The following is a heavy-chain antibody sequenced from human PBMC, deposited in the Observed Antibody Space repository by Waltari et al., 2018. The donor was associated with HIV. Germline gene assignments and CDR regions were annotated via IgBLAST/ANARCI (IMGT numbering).Heavy chain of an antibody. CDR3: ARGVYYDILTGPIMGYFDY. J-gene: IGHJ4*02. Sequence: QVQLVQSGAEVKKPGSSVKVSCKASGGTFNNYAFIWVRQAPGQGLEWMGGIIPIFNTRNYAQKFQGRVTMTADESTSTAYMELSSLRSEDTAVYYCARGVYYDILTGPIMGYFDYWGQGTLVTVSS. V-gene: IGHV1-69*01. D-gene: IGHD3-9*01. CDR2: IIPIFNTR. CDR1: GGTFNNYA.